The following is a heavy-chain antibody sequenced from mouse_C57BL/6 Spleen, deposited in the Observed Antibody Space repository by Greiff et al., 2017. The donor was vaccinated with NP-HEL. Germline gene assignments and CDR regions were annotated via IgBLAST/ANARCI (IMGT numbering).Heavy chain of an antibody. CDR1: GFTFSDYG. J-gene: IGHJ2*01. D-gene: IGHD3-3*01. CDR3: ARRGTQGFDY. Sequence: EVMLVESGGGLVKPGGSLKLSCAASGFTFSDYGMHWVRQAPEKGLEWVAYISSGSSTIYYADTVKGRFTISRDNAKNTLCLQMTSLRSEDMAMYYCARRGTQGFDYWGQGTTLTVSS. V-gene: IGHV5-17*01. CDR2: ISSGSSTI.